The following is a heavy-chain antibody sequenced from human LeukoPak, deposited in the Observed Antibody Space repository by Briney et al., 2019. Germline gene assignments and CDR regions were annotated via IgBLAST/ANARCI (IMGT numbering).Heavy chain of an antibody. D-gene: IGHD4-17*01. CDR2: IYWDDDK. Sequence: ESGPTLVKPTQTLTLTCTFSGFSLSTSGVGVGWIRQPPGKAPEWLALIYWDDDKRYSPSLKSRLTITKDTSKNQVALTMTNMDPVDTATYYCAHIFYGDYFDYWGQGTLVTVSS. CDR3: AHIFYGDYFDY. J-gene: IGHJ4*02. CDR1: GFSLSTSGVG. V-gene: IGHV2-5*02.